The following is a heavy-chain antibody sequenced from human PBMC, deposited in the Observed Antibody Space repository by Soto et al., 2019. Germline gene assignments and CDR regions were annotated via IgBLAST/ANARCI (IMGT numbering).Heavy chain of an antibody. V-gene: IGHV3-33*01. CDR3: VSELPGQGGDGTMATFDY. J-gene: IGHJ4*02. CDR1: GFSFSNYG. CDR2: IWSDGNNT. D-gene: IGHD1-7*01. Sequence: QVQMVESGGGIVQPGTSLRLSCAASGFSFSNYGMHWVRQAPGKGPEWVAVIWSDGNNTFYEDSVKGRFTISRDNSRYTLSLQMNNLRAEDTAVYFCVSELPGQGGDGTMATFDYWGQGTMVTGSS.